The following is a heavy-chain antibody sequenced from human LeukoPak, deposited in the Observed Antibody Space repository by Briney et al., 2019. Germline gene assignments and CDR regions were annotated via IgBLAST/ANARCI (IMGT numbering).Heavy chain of an antibody. CDR3: ARGGRRWRWGMDV. Sequence: SETLSLTCTVSGGSISSGSYYWSWIRQPAGKGLEWIGRIYTSGSTNYNPSLKSRVTISVDTSKNQFSLKLSSVTAADTAVYYCARGGRRWRWGMDVWGQGTTVTVSS. CDR1: GGSISSGSYY. CDR2: IYTSGST. V-gene: IGHV4-61*02. D-gene: IGHD3-16*01. J-gene: IGHJ6*02.